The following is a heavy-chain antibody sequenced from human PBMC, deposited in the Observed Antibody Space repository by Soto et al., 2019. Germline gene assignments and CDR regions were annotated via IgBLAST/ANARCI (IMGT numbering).Heavy chain of an antibody. Sequence: PGGSLRLSXAASGFTFSDYYMSWIRQAPGKGLEWVSYISSSGSTIYYADSVKGRFTISRDNAKNSLYLQMNSLRAEDTAVYYCAREGHYDSSGYYYGMDVWGQGTTVTVSS. CDR2: ISSSGSTI. V-gene: IGHV3-11*01. D-gene: IGHD3-22*01. CDR3: AREGHYDSSGYYYGMDV. CDR1: GFTFSDYY. J-gene: IGHJ6*02.